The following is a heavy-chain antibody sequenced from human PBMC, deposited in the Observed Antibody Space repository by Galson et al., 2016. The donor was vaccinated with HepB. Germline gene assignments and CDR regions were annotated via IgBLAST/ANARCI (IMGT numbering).Heavy chain of an antibody. CDR3: ARDRVVVVAAQVNYYDKGMDV. V-gene: IGHV1-69*13. CDR2: IIPVFGTA. Sequence: SVKVSCKASGGTFSNYAITWVRQAPGQGLEWMGGIIPVFGTANYAQKLQGRVTITADESTSTAYMELSSLRSEDTAVYYCARDRVVVVAAQVNYYDKGMDVWGQGTTVTVSS. CDR1: GGTFSNYA. J-gene: IGHJ6*02. D-gene: IGHD2-15*01.